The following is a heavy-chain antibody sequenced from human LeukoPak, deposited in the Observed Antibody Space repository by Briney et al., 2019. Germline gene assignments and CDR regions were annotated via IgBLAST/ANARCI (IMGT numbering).Heavy chain of an antibody. J-gene: IGHJ4*02. V-gene: IGHV3-21*01. CDR2: ISGSSSYI. Sequence: PGGSLRLSCAASGFTFSSYSMNWVRQAPGKGLEWVSSISGSSSYIYYADSVKGRFTISRDNAKNSLYLQMNSLRAEDTAVYYCATGTRYNWNGLIDYWGQGTLVTVSS. CDR1: GFTFSSYS. CDR3: ATGTRYNWNGLIDY. D-gene: IGHD1-1*01.